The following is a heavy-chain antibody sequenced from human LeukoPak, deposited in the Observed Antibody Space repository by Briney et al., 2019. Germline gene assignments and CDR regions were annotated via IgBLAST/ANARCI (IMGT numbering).Heavy chain of an antibody. V-gene: IGHV3-23*01. CDR1: GLTFSSYA. J-gene: IGHJ4*02. Sequence: GALRLSCAASGLTFSSYAMTWVRQAPGKGLEWVSTISSSGGTTHYADSVKGRFTISRDNSKNTLYLQMNSLRAEDTAVYYCANAPVYSSSWYGFYYWGQGTQVTVSS. D-gene: IGHD6-13*01. CDR3: ANAPVYSSSWYGFYY. CDR2: ISSSGGTT.